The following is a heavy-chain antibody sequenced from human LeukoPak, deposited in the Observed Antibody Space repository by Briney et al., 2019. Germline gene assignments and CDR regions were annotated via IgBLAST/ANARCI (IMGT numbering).Heavy chain of an antibody. CDR3: ARARGIGY. D-gene: IGHD3-16*01. CDR2: ISNSSRTI. Sequence: PVGSLRLSCAASGFTFCTYSMDWVRQAPGKGLGWGSYISNSSRTIYYTDPVKVRFTIHKTNANNSLYLQMTSFRAEALAVSSWARARGIGYWGQGTLVTVSS. J-gene: IGHJ4*02. V-gene: IGHV3-48*01. CDR1: GFTFCTYS.